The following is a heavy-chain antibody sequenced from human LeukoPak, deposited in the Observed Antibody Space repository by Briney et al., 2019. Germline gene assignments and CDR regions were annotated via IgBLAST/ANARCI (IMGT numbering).Heavy chain of an antibody. CDR3: ARDYGDYDYYYHMDV. CDR2: ISGYNGNT. V-gene: IGHV1-18*01. J-gene: IGHJ6*03. CDR1: GYIFTNFG. Sequence: ASVKVSCKASGYIFTNFGISWVRQARGQGLEWMGRISGYNGNTKYVQKFQGRVTMTRDTSISTAYMELSRLRSDDTAVYYCARDYGDYDYYYHMDVWGKGTTVTVSS. D-gene: IGHD4-17*01.